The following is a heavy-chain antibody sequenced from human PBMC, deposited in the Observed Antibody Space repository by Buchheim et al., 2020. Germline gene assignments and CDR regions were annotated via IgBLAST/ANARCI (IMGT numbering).Heavy chain of an antibody. CDR3: VTSGSYYYYAMDV. CDR1: GFTFSSYW. D-gene: IGHD3-22*01. V-gene: IGHV3-74*01. J-gene: IGHJ6*02. Sequence: EVQLVESGGGLVQPGGSLRLSCAASGFTFSSYWMHWVRQAPGKGLVCVARINSDGRTTTYADSVKGRFTIPRDNAMNTVYLKMNSLRAEDTAVYYCVTSGSYYYYAMDVWGQGTT. CDR2: INSDGRTT.